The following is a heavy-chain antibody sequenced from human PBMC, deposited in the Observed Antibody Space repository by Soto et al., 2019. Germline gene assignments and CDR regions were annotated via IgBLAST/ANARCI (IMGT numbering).Heavy chain of an antibody. CDR3: ALSGYSSGWSPFDY. CDR2: IWYDGSNK. D-gene: IGHD6-19*01. V-gene: IGHV3-33*01. Sequence: GSLRLSCAASGFTFSSYGMHWVRQAPGKGLEWVAVIWYDGSNKYYADSVKGRFTISRDNSKNTLYLQMNSLRAEDTAVYYCALSGYSSGWSPFDYWGQGTLVTVSS. CDR1: GFTFSSYG. J-gene: IGHJ4*02.